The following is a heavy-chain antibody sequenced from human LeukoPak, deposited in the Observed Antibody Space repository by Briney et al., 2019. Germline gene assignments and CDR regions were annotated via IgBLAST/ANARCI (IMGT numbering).Heavy chain of an antibody. D-gene: IGHD3-22*01. CDR3: ARSFYYYDSSGYLFY. Sequence: GASVKVSCKASGYTFTSYYMHWVRQAPGQGLEWMGIINPSGGSTSYAQKFQGRVTMTGDTSTSTVYMELSSLRSEDTAVYYCARSFYYYDSSGYLFYWGQGTLVTVSS. CDR2: INPSGGST. V-gene: IGHV1-46*01. J-gene: IGHJ4*02. CDR1: GYTFTSYY.